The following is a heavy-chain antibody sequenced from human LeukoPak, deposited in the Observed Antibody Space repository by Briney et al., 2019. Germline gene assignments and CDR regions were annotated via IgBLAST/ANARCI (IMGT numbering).Heavy chain of an antibody. Sequence: GSLRLSCAASGFTFDDYGMSWVRQAPGKGPEWVSGINWNGGSTGYADSVKGRFTISRDNAKNSLYLQMNSLRAEDTALYYCARDRGSSWSGGFDYWGQGTLVTVSS. J-gene: IGHJ4*02. D-gene: IGHD6-13*01. CDR3: ARDRGSSWSGGFDY. CDR1: GFTFDDYG. V-gene: IGHV3-20*04. CDR2: INWNGGST.